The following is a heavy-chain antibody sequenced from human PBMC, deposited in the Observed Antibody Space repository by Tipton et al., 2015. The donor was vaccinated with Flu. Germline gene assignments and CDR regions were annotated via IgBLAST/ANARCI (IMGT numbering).Heavy chain of an antibody. CDR2: INYDGSTI. CDR3: TRRLVED. V-gene: IGHV3-7*01. Sequence: SLRLSCAASGFIFTDYWMAWVRQAPGKGLEWVANINYDGSTIYYVESVKGRFTISRDNAKNSLYLQMNNLRVEDTAVYYCTRRLVEDWGQGTHVTVSS. J-gene: IGHJ4*02. CDR1: GFIFTDYW.